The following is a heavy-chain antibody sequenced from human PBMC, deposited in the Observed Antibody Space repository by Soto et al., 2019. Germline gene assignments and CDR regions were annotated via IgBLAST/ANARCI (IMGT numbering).Heavy chain of an antibody. D-gene: IGHD2-15*01. Sequence: GASVKVSCKASGYTFTGYYMHWVRQAPGQGLEWMGWINPNSGGTNYAQKFQGWVTMTRDTSISTAYMELSRLRSDDTAVYYCARGSVIKDIVVVVAAMTFDIWGQGTMVTVSS. CDR1: GYTFTGYY. V-gene: IGHV1-2*04. CDR2: INPNSGGT. CDR3: ARGSVIKDIVVVVAAMTFDI. J-gene: IGHJ3*02.